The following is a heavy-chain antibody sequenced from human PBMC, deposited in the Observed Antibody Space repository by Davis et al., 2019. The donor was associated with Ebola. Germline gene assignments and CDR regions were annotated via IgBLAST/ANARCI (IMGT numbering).Heavy chain of an antibody. CDR2: ISAYNGKT. J-gene: IGHJ4*02. CDR3: ARGPAGDVVVTVPFDH. D-gene: IGHD2-21*02. Sequence: AASVKVSCKASGYTFTNYYMHWVRQAPGQGLEWMGWISAYNGKTNYEEKFQGRVTMTTDTSTTTAYMELRSLRSDDTALYYCARGPAGDVVVTVPFDHWGQGTLVTVSS. V-gene: IGHV1-18*04. CDR1: GYTFTNYY.